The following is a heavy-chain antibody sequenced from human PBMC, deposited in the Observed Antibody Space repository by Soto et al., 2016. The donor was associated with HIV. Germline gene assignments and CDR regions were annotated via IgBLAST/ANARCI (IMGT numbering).Heavy chain of an antibody. CDR2: ISYDGSNK. CDR1: GFTFSSYA. D-gene: IGHD3-22*01. V-gene: IGHV3-30*04. Sequence: VQLVESGGGVVQPGRSLRLSCAASGFTFSSYAMHWVRQAPGKGLEWVAVISYDGSNKYYADSVKGRFTISRDNSKNTLYLQMNSLRAEDTAVYYCARIYYDSSGYYPDYWGQGTLVHRLL. J-gene: IGHJ4*02. CDR3: ARIYYDSSGYYPDY.